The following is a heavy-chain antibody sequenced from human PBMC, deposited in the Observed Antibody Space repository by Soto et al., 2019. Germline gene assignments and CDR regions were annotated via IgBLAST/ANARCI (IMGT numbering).Heavy chain of an antibody. V-gene: IGHV1-18*01. CDR1: GYSFTRYG. Sequence: QVHLVQSGAEVKNPGASVKVSCKASGYSFTRYGIGWARQAPGQGLEWMGWINAYNGNTNYAQNLQGRLTLTTDTSTTTAYMESRSLRSNDTSIYYCPMVDVYFTPSPPDVWGQGTTVTVSS. CDR3: PMVDVYFTPSPPDV. CDR2: INAYNGNT. J-gene: IGHJ6*02. D-gene: IGHD2-8*01.